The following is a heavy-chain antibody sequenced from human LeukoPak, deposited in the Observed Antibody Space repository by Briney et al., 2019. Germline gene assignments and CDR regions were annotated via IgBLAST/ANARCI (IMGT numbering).Heavy chain of an antibody. CDR1: GFTFSSYG. V-gene: IGHV3-30*18. D-gene: IGHD3-22*01. CDR2: ISYDGSNK. Sequence: GGSLRLSCAASGFTFSSYGMHWVRQAPGKGLEWVALISYDGSNKYYADSVKGRFTISRDNSKNTLYLQMNSLRAEDTAVYYCAKILTPYYYDSSGYYYEDYWGQGTLVTVSS. J-gene: IGHJ4*02. CDR3: AKILTPYYYDSSGYYYEDY.